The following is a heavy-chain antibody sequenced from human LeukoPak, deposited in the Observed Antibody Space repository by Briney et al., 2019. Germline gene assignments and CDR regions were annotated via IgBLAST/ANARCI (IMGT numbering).Heavy chain of an antibody. CDR1: GFTFTSSA. Sequence: GASVKVSCKASGFTFTSSAMQWVRQARGQRLEWIGWIVVGSGNTNYAQKFQERVTITRDMSTSTAYMELSSLRSEDTAEYYCAAGGPLRLGELSSFDYWGQGTLVTVSS. CDR3: AAGGPLRLGELSSFDY. J-gene: IGHJ4*02. V-gene: IGHV1-58*02. CDR2: IVVGSGNT. D-gene: IGHD3-16*02.